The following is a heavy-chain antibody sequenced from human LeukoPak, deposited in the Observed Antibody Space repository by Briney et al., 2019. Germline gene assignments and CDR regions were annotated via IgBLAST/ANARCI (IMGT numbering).Heavy chain of an antibody. CDR2: IYYSGST. V-gene: IGHV4-59*08. CDR3: ARHGNYRNSPFDY. J-gene: IGHJ4*02. CDR1: GGSISSYY. Sequence: SETLSLTCTVSGGSISSYYWSWIRQPPGKGLEWIGYIYYSGSTNYNPSLKSRVTISVDTSKNQFSLKLSSVTAADTAVYYCARHGNYRNSPFDYWGQGTLVTVFS. D-gene: IGHD4-11*01.